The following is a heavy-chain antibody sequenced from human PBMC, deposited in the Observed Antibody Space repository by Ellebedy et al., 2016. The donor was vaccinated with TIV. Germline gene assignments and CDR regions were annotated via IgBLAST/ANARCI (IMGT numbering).Heavy chain of an antibody. Sequence: MPSETLSLTCTVSYASISSYYWSWIRQPPGKGLEWIGYIYYSGITNYNPSLKSRVTIELDTSKNQLSLKMSSVTAADTAVYYCATGPNQDFFDYWGQGTLVTVSS. D-gene: IGHD1-14*01. CDR1: YASISSYY. V-gene: IGHV4-59*01. J-gene: IGHJ4*02. CDR2: IYYSGIT. CDR3: ATGPNQDFFDY.